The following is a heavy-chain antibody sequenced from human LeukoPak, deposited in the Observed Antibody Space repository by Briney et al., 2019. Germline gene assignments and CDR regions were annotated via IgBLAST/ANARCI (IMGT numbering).Heavy chain of an antibody. J-gene: IGHJ4*02. CDR2: IYTSGGT. CDR3: ARLTRLSTSPDRYYLDF. Sequence: SETLSLTCTVSGDSISSYYWSWIRQPPGKGLEWIGYIYTSGGTNYIPSLKGRVTISIDTSKNQFSLKLSSVTAADSAVYYCARLTRLSTSPDRYYLDFWGQGTLVTVSS. D-gene: IGHD6-6*01. V-gene: IGHV4-4*09. CDR1: GDSISSYY.